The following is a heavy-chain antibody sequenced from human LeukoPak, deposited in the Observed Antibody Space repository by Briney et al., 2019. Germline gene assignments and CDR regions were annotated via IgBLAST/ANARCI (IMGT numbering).Heavy chain of an antibody. Sequence: GESLKISCKGSGYSFISYWIGLVRQMPGKGLEWMGIIYPGDSDTRYSPSFQGQVTISADKSISTAYLQWSSLKASDTAMYYCARPAYDYGDYGYFDYWGQGTLVTVSS. CDR1: GYSFISYW. CDR2: IYPGDSDT. D-gene: IGHD4-17*01. V-gene: IGHV5-51*01. CDR3: ARPAYDYGDYGYFDY. J-gene: IGHJ4*02.